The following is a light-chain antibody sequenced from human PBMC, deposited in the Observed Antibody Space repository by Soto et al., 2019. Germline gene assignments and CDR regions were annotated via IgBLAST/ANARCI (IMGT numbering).Light chain of an antibody. CDR2: GAS. CDR3: QQYNNWPPYS. CDR1: QSVGSSH. V-gene: IGKV3-20*01. J-gene: IGKJ2*03. Sequence: EIVLTQSPGTLSLSPGERATLSCRASQSVGSSHLAWYQQKPGQAPRLLIYGASSRATGIPDRFSGSGSGTEFTLTISSLKSEDFAAYYCQQYNNWPPYSFGQGTKVDIK.